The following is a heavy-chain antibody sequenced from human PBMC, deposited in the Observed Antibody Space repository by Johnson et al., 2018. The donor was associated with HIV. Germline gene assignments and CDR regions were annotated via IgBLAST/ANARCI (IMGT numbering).Heavy chain of an antibody. CDR1: GFTFSSYG. J-gene: IGHJ3*01. D-gene: IGHD5-18*01. V-gene: IGHV3-30-3*01. CDR3: ARDQRGGYSYGDAFDF. CDR2: ISYDGSTK. Sequence: QVQLVESGGGVVQPGRSLRLSCAASGFTFSSYGMHWVRQAPAKGLEWVAFISYDGSTKYYADSVKGRFTISRDNSKNSLYLQMNTLRAEDTAVYYCARDQRGGYSYGDAFDFWGQGTVVSVST.